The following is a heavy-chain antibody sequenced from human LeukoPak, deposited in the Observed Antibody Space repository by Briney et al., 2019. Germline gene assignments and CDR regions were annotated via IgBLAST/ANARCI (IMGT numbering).Heavy chain of an antibody. Sequence: SETLSLTCAVYGGSFSGCYWSWIRQPPGKGLEWVGEINHSGSTNYNPSLKSRVTISVDTSKNQFSLKLSSVTAADTAVYYCARGITMVRGVIGPYYYYGMDVWGQGTTVTVSS. CDR2: INHSGST. J-gene: IGHJ6*02. D-gene: IGHD3-10*01. CDR1: GGSFSGCY. V-gene: IGHV4-34*01. CDR3: ARGITMVRGVIGPYYYYGMDV.